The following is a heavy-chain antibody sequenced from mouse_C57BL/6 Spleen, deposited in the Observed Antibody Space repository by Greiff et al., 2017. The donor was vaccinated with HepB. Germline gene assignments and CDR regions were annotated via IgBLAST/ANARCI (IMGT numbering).Heavy chain of an antibody. D-gene: IGHD2-5*01. V-gene: IGHV5-16*02. CDR2: INYDGSST. CDR3: ARRYSNYDAMDY. Sequence: EVNVVESEGGLVQPGSSMKLSCTASGFTFSDYYMAWVRQVPEKGLEWVANINYDGSSTYYLDSLKSRFIISRDNAKNILYLQMSSLKSEDTATYYCARRYSNYDAMDYWGQGTSVTVSS. J-gene: IGHJ4*01. CDR1: GFTFSDYY.